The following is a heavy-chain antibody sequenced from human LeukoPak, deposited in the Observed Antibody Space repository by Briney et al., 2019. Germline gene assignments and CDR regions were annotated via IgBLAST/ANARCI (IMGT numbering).Heavy chain of an antibody. Sequence: SETLSLTCAVYGGSFSGYYWSWIRQPPGKGLEWIGEINHSGSTNYNPSLKSRVTISVDTSKNQFSLQLSSVTAADTAVYYCAAYSYGCFDYWGQGTLVTVSS. J-gene: IGHJ4*02. V-gene: IGHV4-34*01. CDR2: INHSGST. D-gene: IGHD5-18*01. CDR3: AAYSYGCFDY. CDR1: GGSFSGYY.